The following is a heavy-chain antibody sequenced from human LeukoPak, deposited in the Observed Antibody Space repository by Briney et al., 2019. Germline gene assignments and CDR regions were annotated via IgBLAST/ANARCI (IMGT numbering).Heavy chain of an antibody. CDR3: ARGRTMVRGVVGDY. D-gene: IGHD3-10*01. CDR2: INPNSCGT. V-gene: IGHV1-2*07. Sequence: ASVKVSRKASGYTFTGYYMHWVRQAPGQGLEWMGWINPNSCGTNYAHKFQGRVTMTRDTSISTAYMELSRLRSDDTAVYYCARGRTMVRGVVGDYWGQGTLVTVSS. CDR1: GYTFTGYY. J-gene: IGHJ4*02.